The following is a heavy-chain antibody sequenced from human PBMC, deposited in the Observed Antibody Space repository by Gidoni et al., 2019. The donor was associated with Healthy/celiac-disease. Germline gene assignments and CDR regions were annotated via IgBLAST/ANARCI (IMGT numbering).Heavy chain of an antibody. CDR1: GGSISSGRYY. Sequence: QVQLQESGPGLVKPSQTLSLTCTVSGGSISSGRYYWSCIRQPAGKGLEWIGRIYTSGSTNYNPALKSRVTISVDTSKNQFSLKLSSVTAADTAVYYCARAYGGYSSSQVGVDAFDIWGQGTMVTVSS. CDR3: ARAYGGYSSSQVGVDAFDI. J-gene: IGHJ3*02. D-gene: IGHD5-18*01. CDR2: IYTSGST. V-gene: IGHV4-61*02.